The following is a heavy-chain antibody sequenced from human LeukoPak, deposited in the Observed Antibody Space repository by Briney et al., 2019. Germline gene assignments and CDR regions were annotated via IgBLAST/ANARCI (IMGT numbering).Heavy chain of an antibody. Sequence: GGSLRLSCAASGFTFDKSAMQWVRQVPGRGLEWVSGISSTNDDLDYDLHYADSVKGRFSISRDDAKKSLYLQMNSLRAEDTAFYYCAKEGDDCVNGICRYLDSWGPGTLVTVSS. J-gene: IGHJ4*02. V-gene: IGHV3-9*01. CDR1: GFTFDKSA. CDR2: ISSTNDDL. D-gene: IGHD2-8*01. CDR3: AKEGDDCVNGICRYLDS.